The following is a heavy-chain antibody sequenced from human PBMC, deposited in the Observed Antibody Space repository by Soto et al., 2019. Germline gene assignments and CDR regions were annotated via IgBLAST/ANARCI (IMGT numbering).Heavy chain of an antibody. Sequence: GASVKVSCKVSGSTFTSNGIGWVRQAPGQGLEWMGWISTYNENMDSAPQLQGRLTMTTDTSTTTAYMELTNLKSDDTALYYCAYVGGYSTDDYSFDVWGKGTPVTVSS. CDR3: AYVGGYSTDDYSFDV. J-gene: IGHJ4*02. D-gene: IGHD5-18*01. V-gene: IGHV1-18*04. CDR1: GSTFTSNG. CDR2: ISTYNENM.